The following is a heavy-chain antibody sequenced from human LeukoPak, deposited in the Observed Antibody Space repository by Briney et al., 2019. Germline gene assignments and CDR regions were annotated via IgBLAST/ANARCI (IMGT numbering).Heavy chain of an antibody. D-gene: IGHD6-13*01. V-gene: IGHV3-30*18. CDR2: IAYHGNSE. Sequence: GGSLRLSCAVSGFTISSHGMHWVRQAPGKGPEWVAMIAYHGNSEYYGDSVKGRFTISRDNSKNTLYLQMNSLRAEDTAVYYCAKESSSSWSYYYYGMDVWGQGTTVTVSS. CDR1: GFTISSHG. CDR3: AKESSSSWSYYYYGMDV. J-gene: IGHJ6*02.